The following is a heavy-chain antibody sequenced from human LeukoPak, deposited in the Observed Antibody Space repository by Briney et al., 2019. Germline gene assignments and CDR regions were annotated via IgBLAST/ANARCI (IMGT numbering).Heavy chain of an antibody. CDR3: ARDHTGYYYDSSGYPRHYYYGMDV. D-gene: IGHD3-22*01. CDR1: GGSISSSNW. Sequence: PSETLSLTCAVSGGSISSSNWWSWVRQPPGKGLEWIGEIYHSGSTNYNPSLKSRVTISVDKSKNQFSLKLSSVTAADTAVYYCARDHTGYYYDSSGYPRHYYYGMDVWGQGTTVTVSS. J-gene: IGHJ6*02. V-gene: IGHV4-4*02. CDR2: IYHSGST.